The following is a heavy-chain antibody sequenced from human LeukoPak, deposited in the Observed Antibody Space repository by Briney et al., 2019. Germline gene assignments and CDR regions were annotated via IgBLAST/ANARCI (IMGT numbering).Heavy chain of an antibody. D-gene: IGHD3-22*01. CDR3: ARRRYYDSWFDP. CDR2: IYYSGST. Sequence: SETLSLTCTVSGGSISSSSYYWGWIRQPPGKGLEWIGSIYYSGSTYYNPSLKSRVTISVDTSKNQFSLKLSSVTAADTAVYYCARRRYYDSWFDPWGQGTLVTVSS. CDR1: GGSISSSSYY. J-gene: IGHJ5*02. V-gene: IGHV4-39*01.